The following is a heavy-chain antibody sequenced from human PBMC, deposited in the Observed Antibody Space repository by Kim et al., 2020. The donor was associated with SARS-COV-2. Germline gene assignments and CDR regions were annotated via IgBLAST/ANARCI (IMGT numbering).Heavy chain of an antibody. J-gene: IGHJ4*02. CDR2: DGSRT. CDR3: ARTNYFDY. V-gene: IGHV3-74*01. Sequence: DGSRTTYSDSVKGRFTISRDNAKNTVYLQMNSLRAEDTAVYYCARTNYFDYWGQGTLVTVSS.